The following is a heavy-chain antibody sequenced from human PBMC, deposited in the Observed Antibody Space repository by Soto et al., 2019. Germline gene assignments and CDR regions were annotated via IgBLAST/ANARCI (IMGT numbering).Heavy chain of an antibody. CDR2: IYWDDDK. J-gene: IGHJ4*02. D-gene: IGHD3-3*01. V-gene: IGHV2-5*02. CDR1: GFSLTTSGVG. Sequence: QITLKESGPTVVKPTETLTLTCTFSGFSLTTSGVGVGWVRQSPGKAPEWLALIYWDDDKRYSTSLNSRLIITKDPSKTPVVLTMANVDPADTATYYCAHRVLRSVFGLVTTTAIYFDFWGPGTPVVVSS. CDR3: AHRVLRSVFGLVTTTAIYFDF.